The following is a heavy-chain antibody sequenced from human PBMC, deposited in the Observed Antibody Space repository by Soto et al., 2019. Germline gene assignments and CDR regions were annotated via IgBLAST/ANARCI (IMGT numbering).Heavy chain of an antibody. Sequence: SETLSLTCADYGGSFSGYYWSWIRQPPGKGLEWIGEINHSGSTNYNPSLKSRVTISVDTSKNQFSLKLSSVTAADTAVYYCARGNYYYYYGMDVWGQGTTVTVSS. J-gene: IGHJ6*02. CDR1: GGSFSGYY. V-gene: IGHV4-34*01. CDR3: ARGNYYYYYGMDV. CDR2: INHSGST.